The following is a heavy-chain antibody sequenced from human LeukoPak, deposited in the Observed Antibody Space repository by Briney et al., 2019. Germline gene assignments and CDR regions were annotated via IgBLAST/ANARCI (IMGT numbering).Heavy chain of an antibody. CDR3: ARGNGYYGSGSYYNKNWFDP. CDR1: GGSISSSNR. J-gene: IGHJ5*02. CDR2: IYQSGST. V-gene: IGHV4-4*02. Sequence: SGTLSLTCAVSGGSISSSNRWSWVRQPPGKGLEWIGEIYQSGSTNYNPSLKSRVSISVDKSKNQFSLKLSSVTAADTAVYYCARGNGYYGSGSYYNKNWFDPWGQGTLVTVSS. D-gene: IGHD3-10*01.